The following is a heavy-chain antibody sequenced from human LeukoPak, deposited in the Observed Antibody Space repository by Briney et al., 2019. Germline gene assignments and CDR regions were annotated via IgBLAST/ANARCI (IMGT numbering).Heavy chain of an antibody. Sequence: GGSLRLSCSASGFTFSSYAMNWVRQAPGKGLEWGSTIGDSGGSTYYADSVKGRFTISRDNSKNTVYLQMNSLSAEDTAVYYCANKYYYDSSGSSSYYFDYWGQGTLVTVSS. J-gene: IGHJ4*02. CDR1: GFTFSSYA. V-gene: IGHV3-23*01. CDR2: IGDSGGST. CDR3: ANKYYYDSSGSSSYYFDY. D-gene: IGHD3-22*01.